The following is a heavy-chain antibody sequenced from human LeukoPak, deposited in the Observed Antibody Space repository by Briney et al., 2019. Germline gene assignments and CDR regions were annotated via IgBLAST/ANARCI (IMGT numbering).Heavy chain of an antibody. CDR1: GGSISSSNW. V-gene: IGHV4-4*02. CDR3: ARVSLPNWGIDY. J-gene: IGHJ4*02. CDR2: IYHSEST. Sequence: PSETLSLTCAVSGGSISSSNWWSWVRQPPGKGLEWIGEIYHSESTNYNPSLKSRVTISVDKSKNQFSLKLSSVTAADTAVYYCARVSLPNWGIDYWGQGTLVTVSS. D-gene: IGHD7-27*01.